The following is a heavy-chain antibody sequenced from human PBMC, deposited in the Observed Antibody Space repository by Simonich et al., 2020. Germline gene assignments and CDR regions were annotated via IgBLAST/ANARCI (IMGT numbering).Heavy chain of an antibody. Sequence: EVQLVESGGGLVQPGGSLRLSCAASGFTFSSYSMNWVRQAPGKGLEWVSYISSSSSTIYYADSVKGRLTISRDNAKNSLYLKMNSLRAEDTAVYYCARDSSYYAFDIWGQGTMVTVSS. D-gene: IGHD5-12*01. V-gene: IGHV3-48*01. CDR1: GFTFSSYS. CDR3: ARDSSYYAFDI. J-gene: IGHJ3*02. CDR2: ISSSSSTI.